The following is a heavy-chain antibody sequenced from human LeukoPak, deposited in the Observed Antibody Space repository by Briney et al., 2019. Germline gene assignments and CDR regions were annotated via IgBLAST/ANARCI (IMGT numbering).Heavy chain of an antibody. CDR3: ARCRDGYNFLDY. Sequence: SSETLSLTCTVSGGSISSYYWSWIRQPPGKGLEWIGCIYYSGSTNYNPSLKSRVTISVDTSKNQFSLKLSSVTAADTAVYYCARCRDGYNFLDYWGQGTLVTVSS. CDR1: GGSISSYY. CDR2: IYYSGST. D-gene: IGHD5-24*01. V-gene: IGHV4-59*08. J-gene: IGHJ4*02.